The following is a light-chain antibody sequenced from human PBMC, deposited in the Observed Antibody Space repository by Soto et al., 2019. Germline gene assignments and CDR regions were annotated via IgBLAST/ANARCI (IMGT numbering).Light chain of an antibody. CDR1: QSVSSY. Sequence: EIVLTQSPATLSLSPLEIATLSFMASQSVSSYLAWYQHKPGQAPRLLIFDASNRATGIPARFSGSGSGTDFTLTISSLEPEDFAVYYCQQRSNWQGTFGGGTKVDIK. CDR2: DAS. CDR3: QQRSNWQGT. V-gene: IGKV3-11*01. J-gene: IGKJ4*01.